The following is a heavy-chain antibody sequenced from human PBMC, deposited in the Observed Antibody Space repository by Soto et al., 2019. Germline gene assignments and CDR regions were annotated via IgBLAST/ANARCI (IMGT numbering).Heavy chain of an antibody. D-gene: IGHD5-18*01. CDR3: ARGSLDTAMGEAYYGMDV. CDR1: GFTFSSYG. J-gene: IGHJ6*02. CDR2: IWYDGSNK. Sequence: GGSLRLSCAASGFTFSSYGMHWVRQAPGKGLEWVAVIWYDGSNKYYADSVKGRFTISRDNSKNTLYLQMNSLRAEDTAVYYCARGSLDTAMGEAYYGMDVWGQGTTVTVSS. V-gene: IGHV3-33*01.